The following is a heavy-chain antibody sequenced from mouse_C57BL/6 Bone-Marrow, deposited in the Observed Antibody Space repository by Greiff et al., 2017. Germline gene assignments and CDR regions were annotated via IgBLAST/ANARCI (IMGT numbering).Heavy chain of an antibody. CDR3: AGYWFAY. J-gene: IGHJ3*01. CDR2: IDPSDSYI. V-gene: IGHV1-50*01. CDR1: GYTFTSYW. D-gene: IGHD2-2*01. Sequence: QVQLQQPGAELVKPGASVKLSCKASGYTFTSYWMQWVKERPGQGLEWIGEIDPSDSYINYNQKFKGKATLTVDTSSSTAYMQLSSLTSEDSAVXYCAGYWFAYWGQGNLVTVSA.